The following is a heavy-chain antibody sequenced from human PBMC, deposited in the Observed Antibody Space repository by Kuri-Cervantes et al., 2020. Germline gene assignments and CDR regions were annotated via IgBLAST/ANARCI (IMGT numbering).Heavy chain of an antibody. CDR2: ISSSGSTI. CDR3: ARETVTTYYYYYYGMDV. V-gene: IGHV3-11*04. Sequence: GESLKISCAASGFTVSSNYMSWVRQAPGKGLEWVSYISSSGSTIYYADSVKGRFTISRDNAKNSLYLQMNSLRAEDTAVYYCARETVTTYYYYYYGMDVWGQGTTVTVSS. CDR1: GFTVSSNY. D-gene: IGHD4-17*01. J-gene: IGHJ6*02.